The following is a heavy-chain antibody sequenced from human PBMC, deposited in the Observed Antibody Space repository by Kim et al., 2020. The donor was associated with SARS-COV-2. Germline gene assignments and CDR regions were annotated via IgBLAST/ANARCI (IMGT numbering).Heavy chain of an antibody. Sequence: ETLSLTCAVYGGSFSGYYWSWIRQPPGKGLEWIGEINHSGSTNYNPSLKSRVTISVDTSKNQFSLKLSSVTAADTAVYYCARGLPRSRYSYGYGAFDIWGQGTMVTVSS. CDR3: ARGLPRSRYSYGYGAFDI. V-gene: IGHV4-34*01. D-gene: IGHD5-18*01. CDR2: INHSGST. J-gene: IGHJ3*02. CDR1: GGSFSGYY.